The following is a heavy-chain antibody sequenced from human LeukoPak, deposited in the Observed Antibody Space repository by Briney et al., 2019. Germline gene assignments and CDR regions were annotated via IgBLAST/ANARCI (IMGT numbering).Heavy chain of an antibody. Sequence: ASVKVSCKASGYTFTDYSIHWVRQAPGQGLEWMGWINTNTGNPTYAQGFTGRFVFSLDTSVSTAYLQISSLKAEDTAVYYCARGPIDAFDIWGQGTMVTVSS. J-gene: IGHJ3*02. V-gene: IGHV7-4-1*02. CDR3: ARGPIDAFDI. CDR1: GYTFTDYS. CDR2: INTNTGNP.